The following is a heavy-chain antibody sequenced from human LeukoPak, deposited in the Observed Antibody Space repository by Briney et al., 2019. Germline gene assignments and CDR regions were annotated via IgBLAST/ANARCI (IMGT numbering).Heavy chain of an antibody. D-gene: IGHD3-9*01. V-gene: IGHV3-23*01. J-gene: IGHJ3*02. CDR1: GFTFSSYA. Sequence: GGSLRLSCAASGFTFSSYAMSWVRQAPGKGLEWVSAISGSGGSTYYADSVKGRFTISRDNSKHTLYLQMNSLRAEDTAVYYCAKEGNVLRYFDWLLQNDAFDIWGQGTMVTVSS. CDR2: ISGSGGST. CDR3: AKEGNVLRYFDWLLQNDAFDI.